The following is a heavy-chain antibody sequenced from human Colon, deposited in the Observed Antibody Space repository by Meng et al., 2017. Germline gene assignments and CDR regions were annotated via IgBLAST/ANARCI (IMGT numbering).Heavy chain of an antibody. J-gene: IGHJ4*02. Sequence: QALLEESGQGLVKPSGTLSLTCTVSGGYISSNNWWSWVRQSPGRGLEWIGEIYQSGSTNYSPSLKSRVTISLDKSKNQFSLKVSYMTAADTAVYFCARVPTTVDPFESWGQGTLVTVSS. V-gene: IGHV4-4*02. D-gene: IGHD4-23*01. CDR1: GGYISSNNW. CDR2: IYQSGST. CDR3: ARVPTTVDPFES.